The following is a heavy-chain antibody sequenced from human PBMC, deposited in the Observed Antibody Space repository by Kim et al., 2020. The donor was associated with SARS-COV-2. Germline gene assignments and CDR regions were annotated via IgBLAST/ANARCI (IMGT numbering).Heavy chain of an antibody. Sequence: ADYAEGRFTISRDKSKNTLYLQMNSLRAEDTAVYYCARETGRDGYNPYDYWGQGTLVTVSS. CDR3: ARETGRDGYNPYDY. J-gene: IGHJ4*02. D-gene: IGHD5-12*01. V-gene: IGHV3-33*01.